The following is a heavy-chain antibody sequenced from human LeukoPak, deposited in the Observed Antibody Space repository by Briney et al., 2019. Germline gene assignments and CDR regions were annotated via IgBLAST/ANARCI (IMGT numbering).Heavy chain of an antibody. CDR3: ARDGHGYSTY. CDR2: IDQDGYEK. D-gene: IGHD6-13*01. CDR1: GFSFSDFW. Sequence: PGGSLRLSCAASGFSFSDFWMSWVRQAPGKGLEWVANIDQDGYEKYYVDSVKGRFTISRDNAKNSLHLQMNSLRAEDTAVYYCARDGHGYSTYWGQGTLVTVSS. J-gene: IGHJ4*02. V-gene: IGHV3-7*01.